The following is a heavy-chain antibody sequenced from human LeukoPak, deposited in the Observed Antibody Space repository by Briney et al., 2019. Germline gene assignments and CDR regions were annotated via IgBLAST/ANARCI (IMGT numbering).Heavy chain of an antibody. Sequence: SETLSLTCTVSGGSISSGGYYWSWIRQPPGKGLEWIGYIYHSGSTYYNPSLKSRVTISVDRSKNQFSLKLSSVTAADTAVYYCARFGDYGAFDIWGQGTMVTVSS. D-gene: IGHD4-17*01. V-gene: IGHV4-30-2*01. CDR2: IYHSGST. CDR3: ARFGDYGAFDI. CDR1: GGSISSGGYY. J-gene: IGHJ3*02.